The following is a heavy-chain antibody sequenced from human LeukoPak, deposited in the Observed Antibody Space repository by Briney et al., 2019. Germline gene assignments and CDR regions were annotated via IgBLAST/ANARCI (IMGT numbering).Heavy chain of an antibody. V-gene: IGHV3-30*18. Sequence: PGGSLRLSCAASGFTFSSYGMHWVRQAPGKGLEWVAVISYDGSKKYYADPVKGRFTISRENSKNTLYLQMNSLRAEGTAVYYCAKEGGNYYYYGMDVWGQGTTVTVSS. CDR3: AKEGGNYYYYGMDV. CDR2: ISYDGSKK. CDR1: GFTFSSYG. J-gene: IGHJ6*02.